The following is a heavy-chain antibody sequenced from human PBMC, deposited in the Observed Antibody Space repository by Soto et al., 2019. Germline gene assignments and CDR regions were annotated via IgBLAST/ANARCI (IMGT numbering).Heavy chain of an antibody. CDR2: INHNGST. J-gene: IGHJ4*02. CDR1: GGSFSGFY. Sequence: SETLSLTCAVYGGSFSGFYWSWIRQPPGKGLEWIGEINHNGSTNYNPSLKSRVTISVDTSNNQFSLKLSSVTAADTAVYYCAREKEYSYGYVAGLDSWGQGTLVTVSS. D-gene: IGHD5-18*01. CDR3: AREKEYSYGYVAGLDS. V-gene: IGHV4-34*01.